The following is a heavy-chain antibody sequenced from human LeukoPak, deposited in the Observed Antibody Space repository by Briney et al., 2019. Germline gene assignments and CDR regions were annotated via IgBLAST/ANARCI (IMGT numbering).Heavy chain of an antibody. J-gene: IGHJ6*02. V-gene: IGHV3-30*18. CDR3: AKGENYGATVTTAGYYYYGMDV. CDR2: VSYDGSNK. D-gene: IGHD4-17*01. CDR1: GFTFSSYG. Sequence: GGSLRLSCAASGFTFSSYGMHWVRQAPGKGLEWVAVVSYDGSNKYYADSVKGRFTISRDNSKNTLYLQMNSLRAEDTAVYYCAKGENYGATVTTAGYYYYGMDVWGQGTTVTVSS.